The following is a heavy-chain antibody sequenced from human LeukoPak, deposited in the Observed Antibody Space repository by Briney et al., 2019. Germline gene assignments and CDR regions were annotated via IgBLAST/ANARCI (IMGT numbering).Heavy chain of an antibody. J-gene: IGHJ4*02. D-gene: IGHD3-22*01. V-gene: IGHV3-23*01. CDR1: GITVSNYS. CDR2: ISGSGGGT. Sequence: GGSLRLSCAVSGITVSNYSMSWVRQAPGKGLEWVAGISGSGGGTNYADSVRGRFTISRDNFKNTLYLQMNSLRAEDTAVYFCAKRGVVIRVILVGFHKEAYYFDSWGQGALVTVSS. CDR3: AKRGVVIRVILVGFHKEAYYFDS.